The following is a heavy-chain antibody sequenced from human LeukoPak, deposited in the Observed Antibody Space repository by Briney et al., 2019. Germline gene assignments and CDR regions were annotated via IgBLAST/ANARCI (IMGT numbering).Heavy chain of an antibody. CDR2: IIPILGIA. D-gene: IGHD3-3*01. V-gene: IGHV1-69*04. J-gene: IGHJ6*03. Sequence: GASVKVSCKASGGTFSSYAISWVRQAPGQGLEWMGRIIPILGIANYAQKFQGRVTITADESTSTAYMELSSLRSEDTAVYYCATDDAFWSGYHGYYYYYMDVWGKGTTVTVSS. CDR3: ATDDAFWSGYHGYYYYYMDV. CDR1: GGTFSSYA.